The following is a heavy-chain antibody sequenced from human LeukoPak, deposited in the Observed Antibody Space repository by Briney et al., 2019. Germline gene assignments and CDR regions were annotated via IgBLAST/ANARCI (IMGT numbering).Heavy chain of an antibody. D-gene: IGHD6-13*01. V-gene: IGHV3-30*04. Sequence: PGRSLRLSCAASGFTFSSYAMHWVRQAPGKGLEWMAVISYDGNNKYYADSVKGRFTISRDNSKNTLYLQMNSLITEDTAIYYCARERLAATGTNCFDPWGRGTLVTVSS. CDR2: ISYDGNNK. CDR3: ARERLAATGTNCFDP. CDR1: GFTFSSYA. J-gene: IGHJ5*02.